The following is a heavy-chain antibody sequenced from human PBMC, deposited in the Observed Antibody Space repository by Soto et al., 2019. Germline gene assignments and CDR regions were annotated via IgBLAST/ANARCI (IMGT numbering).Heavy chain of an antibody. Sequence: SETLSLTCTVSGGSISSSSYSWSWIRQPPGKRLEWIGYVYYGGTTNYNPSLKSRVTISVDLSKNQFSLRLSSVTTADTALYYCARTTAVPNSLRSRYFLDYWGQGTLVTVSS. CDR1: GGSISSSSYS. J-gene: IGHJ4*02. V-gene: IGHV4-61*01. CDR3: ARTTAVPNSLRSRYFLDY. CDR2: VYYGGTT. D-gene: IGHD4-17*01.